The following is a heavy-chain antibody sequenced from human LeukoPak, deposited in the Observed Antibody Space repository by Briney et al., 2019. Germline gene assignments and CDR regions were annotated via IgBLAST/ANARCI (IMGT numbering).Heavy chain of an antibody. CDR2: IYYSGST. Sequence: GSLRLSCAASGFTFSSYAMSWVRQPPGKGLEWIGSIYYSGSTYYNPSLKSRVTISVDTSKNQFSLKLSSVTAADTAVYYCARHRSGYYYDSSGYYFDYWGQRTLVTVFS. J-gene: IGHJ4*02. CDR3: ARHRSGYYYDSSGYYFDY. D-gene: IGHD3-22*01. V-gene: IGHV4-39*01. CDR1: GFTFSSYA.